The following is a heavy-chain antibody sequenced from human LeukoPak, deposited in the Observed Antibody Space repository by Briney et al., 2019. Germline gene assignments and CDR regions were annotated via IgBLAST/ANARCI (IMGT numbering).Heavy chain of an antibody. CDR3: ASLGWADDY. CDR2: IYYSGGT. J-gene: IGHJ4*02. Sequence: SETLSLTCTVSGGSISSSSYYWGWIRQPPGKGLEWIGSIYYSGGTYYNPSLKSRVTISVDTSKNQFSLKLSSVTAADTAVYYCASLGWADDYWGQGTLVTVSS. D-gene: IGHD6-19*01. CDR1: GGSISSSSYY. V-gene: IGHV4-39*07.